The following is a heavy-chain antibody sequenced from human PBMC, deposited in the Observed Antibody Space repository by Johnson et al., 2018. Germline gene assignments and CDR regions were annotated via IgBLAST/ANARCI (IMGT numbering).Heavy chain of an antibody. CDR3: AKVCYGGNSGEDAFDI. CDR2: SSGSGGST. J-gene: IGHJ3*02. Sequence: EVQLLESGGGLVQPGGSLRLSCAASGFTFSSYAMNWVRQAPGKGLEWVSVSSGSGGSTYYADAVKGRFTISRDNSKKMLYMQMNSLRADDTAVYYCAKVCYGGNSGEDAFDIWGQGTMVTVSS. D-gene: IGHD4-23*01. V-gene: IGHV3-23*01. CDR1: GFTFSSYA.